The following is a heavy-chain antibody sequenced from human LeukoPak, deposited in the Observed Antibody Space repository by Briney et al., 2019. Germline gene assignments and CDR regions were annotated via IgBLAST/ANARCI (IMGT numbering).Heavy chain of an antibody. V-gene: IGHV4-34*01. CDR1: GSSLTATYY. D-gene: IGHD2-2*01. Sequence: SETLSLTCTVSGSSLTATYYWNWIRQPPGKGLEWIGEINARGDTNYNPSLKSRVTISVDTSKKQFSLRLTSMIAADTALYYCARGQVPAARGYNWFDPWGQGTLVTVSS. CDR2: INARGDT. CDR3: ARGQVPAARGYNWFDP. J-gene: IGHJ5*02.